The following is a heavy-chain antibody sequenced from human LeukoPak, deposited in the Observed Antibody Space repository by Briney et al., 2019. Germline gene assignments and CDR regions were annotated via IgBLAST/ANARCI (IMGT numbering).Heavy chain of an antibody. CDR3: ARTIAVAGIHFDY. CDR2: IYTSGST. Sequence: NPSETLSLTCSVSGGSISSGSYYWSWIRQPAGKGLEWIGRIYTSGSTNYNPSLKSRVTISVDTSRNQFSLKLSSVTAADTAVYYCARTIAVAGIHFDYWGQGTLVTVSS. V-gene: IGHV4-61*02. J-gene: IGHJ4*02. CDR1: GGSISSGSYY. D-gene: IGHD6-19*01.